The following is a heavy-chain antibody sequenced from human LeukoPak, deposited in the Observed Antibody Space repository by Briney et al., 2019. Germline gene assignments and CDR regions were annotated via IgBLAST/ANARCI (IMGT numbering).Heavy chain of an antibody. CDR2: ITTSGNTI. CDR1: GFTFSSFE. J-gene: IGHJ4*02. V-gene: IGHV3-48*03. Sequence: GGSLRLSCAASGFTFSSFEMNWVRQAPGKGLEWVSYITTSGNTIFNAASVRGRFTISRDNAKSSPYLQMNSLRVEDTAVYYCARGYSGSRHPDYWGQGTLVTVSS. CDR3: ARGYSGSRHPDY. D-gene: IGHD6-13*01.